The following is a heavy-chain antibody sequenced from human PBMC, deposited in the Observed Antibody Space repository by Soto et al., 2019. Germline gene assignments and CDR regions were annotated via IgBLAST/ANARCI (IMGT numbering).Heavy chain of an antibody. V-gene: IGHV3-23*01. CDR3: ATYYGSGSYSYYFDY. Sequence: EVQLLESGGGLVQPGGSLRLSCAASGFTFSSYAMRWVRQAPGKGLEWVSAISGSGGSTYYADSVKGRFTISRDNSKNNLYLQMNSLRADDTAVYYCATYYGSGSYSYYFDYWGQGTLVTVSS. CDR1: GFTFSSYA. CDR2: ISGSGGST. J-gene: IGHJ4*02. D-gene: IGHD3-10*01.